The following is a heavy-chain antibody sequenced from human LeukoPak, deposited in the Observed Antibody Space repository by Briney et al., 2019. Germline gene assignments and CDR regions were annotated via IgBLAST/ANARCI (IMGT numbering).Heavy chain of an antibody. Sequence: PSETLSLTCAVYGGSFSGYYWSWIRQPPGKGLEWIGEINHSGSTNYNPSLKSRVTISVDTSKNQFSLKLSSVTAADTAVYYCARHPPSYKGAFDIWGQGTMVTVSS. CDR1: GGSFSGYY. CDR3: ARHPPSYKGAFDI. V-gene: IGHV4-34*01. CDR2: INHSGST. J-gene: IGHJ3*02. D-gene: IGHD1-14*01.